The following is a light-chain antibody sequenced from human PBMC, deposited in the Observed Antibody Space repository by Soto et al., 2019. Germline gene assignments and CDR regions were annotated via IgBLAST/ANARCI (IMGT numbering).Light chain of an antibody. CDR2: KAS. Sequence: DIQMTQSPSTLSASVGDRVTITCRASQSISSWLAWYQQKPGKAPNLLIYKASSLERGVPSRFSGSGSGTDFTLTISSLQPDDFATYYCQQYNSFPWTFGRGTKV. J-gene: IGKJ1*01. CDR1: QSISSW. V-gene: IGKV1-5*03. CDR3: QQYNSFPWT.